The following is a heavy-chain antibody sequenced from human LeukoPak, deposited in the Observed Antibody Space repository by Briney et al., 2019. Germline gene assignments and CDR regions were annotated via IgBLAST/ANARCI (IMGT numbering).Heavy chain of an antibody. V-gene: IGHV4-39*07. D-gene: IGHD3-10*01. CDR3: ASLYYYGSGSLYYYGMDV. Sequence: SETLSLTCTVSGGSISSYYWGWIRQPPGKGLEWIGSIYYSGSTYYNPSLKSRVTISVDMSKNQFSLKLSSVTAADTAVYYCASLYYYGSGSLYYYGMDVWGQGTTVTVSS. CDR2: IYYSGST. CDR1: GGSISSYY. J-gene: IGHJ6*02.